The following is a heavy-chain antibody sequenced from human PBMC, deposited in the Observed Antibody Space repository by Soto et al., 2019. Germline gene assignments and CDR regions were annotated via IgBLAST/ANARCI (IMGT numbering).Heavy chain of an antibody. J-gene: IGHJ4*02. V-gene: IGHV3-30*18. Sequence: PGGSLRLSCAAPGFTFSSYGMHWVRQAPGRGLEWVAVISYDGSNKYYADSVKGRFTISRDNSKNTLYLQMNSLRAEDTAVYYCAKTYSSDFDYWGQGTLVTVSS. D-gene: IGHD5-18*01. CDR2: ISYDGSNK. CDR3: AKTYSSDFDY. CDR1: GFTFSSYG.